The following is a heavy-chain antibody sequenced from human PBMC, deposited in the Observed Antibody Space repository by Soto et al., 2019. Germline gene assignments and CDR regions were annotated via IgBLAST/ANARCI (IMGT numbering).Heavy chain of an antibody. CDR2: INHSGST. Sequence: SETLSLTCAVYGGSFSGYYWSWVRQPPGKGLEWIGEINHSGSTNYNPSLKSRVTISVDTSKNQFSLKLSSVTAADTAVYYCARERGERYYYGMDVWGQGTTVTVSS. V-gene: IGHV4-34*01. D-gene: IGHD3-10*01. CDR1: GGSFSGYY. CDR3: ARERGERYYYGMDV. J-gene: IGHJ6*02.